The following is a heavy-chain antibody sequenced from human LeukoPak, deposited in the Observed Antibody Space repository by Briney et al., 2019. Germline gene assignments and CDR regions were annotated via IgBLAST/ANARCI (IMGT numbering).Heavy chain of an antibody. CDR1: GYTFTGYY. D-gene: IGHD2-2*01. CDR3: ARVPRYCGSTSCLDY. Sequence: ASVKVSCKASGYTFTGYYMHWVRQAPGQGLEWMGRINPNSGGTNYAQKFQGRVTMTRDTSISTAYMELSRLRSDDTAVYYCARVPRYCGSTSCLDYWGQGTLVTVSS. V-gene: IGHV1-2*06. CDR2: INPNSGGT. J-gene: IGHJ4*02.